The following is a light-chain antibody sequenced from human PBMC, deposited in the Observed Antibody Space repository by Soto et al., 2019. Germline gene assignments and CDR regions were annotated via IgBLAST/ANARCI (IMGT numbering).Light chain of an antibody. V-gene: IGLV2-8*01. J-gene: IGLJ2*01. CDR2: EVS. CDR1: SSDVGGYNY. Sequence: QSVLTQPPSASGSPGQSVTISRTGTSSDVGGYNYVSWYQQHPDKAPTLIIYEVSKRPSGVPDRFSGSKSGNTASLTVSGLQADDEADYYCSSYAGSARILFGGGTKLTVL. CDR3: SSYAGSARIL.